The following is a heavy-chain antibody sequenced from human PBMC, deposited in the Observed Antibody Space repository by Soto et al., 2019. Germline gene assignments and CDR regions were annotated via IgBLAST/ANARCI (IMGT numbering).Heavy chain of an antibody. CDR3: STLGMTTVTDDFDY. D-gene: IGHD4-17*01. Sequence: GGSLRLSCAASGFTFSNAWMTWVRQAPGKGLEWVGRIKSKTDGGTTDYAAPVKGRFIISRDDSKKTLYLQMNSLRSEDTAVYYCSTLGMTTVTDDFDYWGQGALVTVSS. V-gene: IGHV3-15*01. CDR2: IKSKTDGGTT. CDR1: GFTFSNAW. J-gene: IGHJ4*02.